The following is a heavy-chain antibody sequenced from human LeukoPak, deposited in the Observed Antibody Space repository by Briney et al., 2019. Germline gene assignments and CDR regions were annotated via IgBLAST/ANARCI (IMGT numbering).Heavy chain of an antibody. Sequence: PGGSLRLSCAASGFTFSSYGMHWVRQAPGKGLEWVAVISYDGSNKYYADSVKGRFTISRDNSKNTLYLQMNSLRAEDTAVYYCAKPSAVADFDYRGQGTLVTVSS. CDR2: ISYDGSNK. CDR1: GFTFSSYG. CDR3: AKPSAVADFDY. J-gene: IGHJ4*02. V-gene: IGHV3-30*18. D-gene: IGHD6-19*01.